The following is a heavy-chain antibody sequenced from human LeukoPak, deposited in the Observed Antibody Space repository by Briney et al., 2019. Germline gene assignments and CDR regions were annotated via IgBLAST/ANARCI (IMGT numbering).Heavy chain of an antibody. Sequence: GGSLRLSCAVSGFSVSSKYMSWVRQAPGKRLEWVSVIYTNGDTYDEDAVKGRFTISRDDSENTVYLQMNSLRAEYTAMYYCARESGSYEEWGQGTLVTVSS. J-gene: IGHJ4*02. CDR3: ARESGSYEE. CDR2: IYTNGDT. CDR1: GFSVSSKY. D-gene: IGHD1-26*01. V-gene: IGHV3-53*01.